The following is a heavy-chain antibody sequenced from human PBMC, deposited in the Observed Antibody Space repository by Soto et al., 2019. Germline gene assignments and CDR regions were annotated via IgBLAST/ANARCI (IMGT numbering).Heavy chain of an antibody. V-gene: IGHV1-18*01. D-gene: IGHD3-3*01. CDR1: GYTFTSYG. CDR2: ISAYNGNT. Sequence: ASVKVSCKASGYTFTSYGISWVRQAHRQGLEWMGWISAYNGNTNYAQKLQGRVTMTTDTSTSTAYMELRSLRSDDTAVYYCARITIFGVVSAEMVDYWGQGTLVTVSS. J-gene: IGHJ4*02. CDR3: ARITIFGVVSAEMVDY.